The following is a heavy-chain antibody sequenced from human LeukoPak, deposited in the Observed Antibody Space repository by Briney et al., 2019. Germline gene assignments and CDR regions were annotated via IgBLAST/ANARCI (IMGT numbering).Heavy chain of an antibody. CDR3: ASSVVATGPYYLDY. CDR1: GGSISSYY. CDR2: IYPSGST. Sequence: SETLSLNCNVSGGSISSYYWTWIRQPAGKGLEWIGRIYPSGSTYYNPSLKSRVTMSLDASKNQFSLMLSSVTAADTALYYCASSVVATGPYYLDYWGQGTLVNVSS. V-gene: IGHV4-4*07. J-gene: IGHJ4*02. D-gene: IGHD5-12*01.